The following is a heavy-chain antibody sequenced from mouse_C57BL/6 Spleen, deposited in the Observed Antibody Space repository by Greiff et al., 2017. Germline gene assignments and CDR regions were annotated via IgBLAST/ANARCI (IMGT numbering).Heavy chain of an antibody. D-gene: IGHD1-1*01. J-gene: IGHJ1*03. CDR2: ISSGGDYI. Sequence: EVKLEESGEGLVKPGGSLKLSCAASGFTFSSYAMSWVRQTPETRLEWVAYISSGGDYIYYADTVKGRFTISRDNARNTLYLQMSRLKSEDTAMYYCTRDLTTVVVPYWYFDVWGTGTTVTVSS. V-gene: IGHV5-9-1*02. CDR3: TRDLTTVVVPYWYFDV. CDR1: GFTFSSYA.